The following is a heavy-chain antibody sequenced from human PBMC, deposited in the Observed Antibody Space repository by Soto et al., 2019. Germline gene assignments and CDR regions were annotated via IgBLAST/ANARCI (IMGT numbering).Heavy chain of an antibody. CDR3: ARDLRHYDYVWGSYRYTYGMDV. CDR2: INHSGST. D-gene: IGHD3-16*02. Sequence: SETLSLTCAVYGGSFSGYYWSWIRQPPGKGLEWIGEINHSGSTNYNPSLKSRVTISVDTSKNQFSLKLSSVTAADTAVYYCARDLRHYDYVWGSYRYTYGMDVWGQGTAVTVSS. J-gene: IGHJ6*02. V-gene: IGHV4-34*01. CDR1: GGSFSGYY.